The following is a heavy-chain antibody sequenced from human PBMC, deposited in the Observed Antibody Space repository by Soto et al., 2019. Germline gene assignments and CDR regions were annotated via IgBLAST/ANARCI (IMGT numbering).Heavy chain of an antibody. CDR1: GFTFSGSA. CDR2: IRGKGYNYAT. V-gene: IGHV3-73*01. J-gene: IGHJ4*02. Sequence: EVQLVESGGGLVQPGGSLKLSCAVSGFTFSGSAMHWVRQASGKGLEWVGRIRGKGYNYATAYAASVIGRFTISRDDSKNTVYLQMISLKAEDTALYYCSSSTYATLDSWGQGTLVTVSS. D-gene: IGHD5-12*01. CDR3: SSSTYATLDS.